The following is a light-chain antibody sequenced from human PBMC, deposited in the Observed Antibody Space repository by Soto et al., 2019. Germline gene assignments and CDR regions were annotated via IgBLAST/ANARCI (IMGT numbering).Light chain of an antibody. CDR1: QSISSW. J-gene: IGKJ1*01. CDR2: KAS. V-gene: IGKV1-5*03. Sequence: QMTQSHSTLSASVGDRVTITCRASQSISSWLAWYQQKPGKAPKLLIYKASSLESGVPSRFSGSGSGTEFTLTISSLQSEDFAVYYCQQYNTWPRTFGQGTKVDI. CDR3: QQYNTWPRT.